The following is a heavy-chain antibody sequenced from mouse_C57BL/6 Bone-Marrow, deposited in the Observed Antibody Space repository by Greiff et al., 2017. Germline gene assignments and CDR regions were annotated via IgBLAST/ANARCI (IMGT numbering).Heavy chain of an antibody. V-gene: IGHV5-6*01. J-gene: IGHJ4*01. CDR2: ISSGGSYT. D-gene: IGHD2-3*01. Sequence: DVQLVESGGDLVKPGGSLKLSCAASGFTFSSYGMSWVRQTPDQRLEWVATISSGGSYTYFPDSVKGRFTISRDNAKNTLYLQMSSLKSEDTARYYCARPRWRDAMDYWGKGTSVTVSS. CDR1: GFTFSSYG. CDR3: ARPRWRDAMDY.